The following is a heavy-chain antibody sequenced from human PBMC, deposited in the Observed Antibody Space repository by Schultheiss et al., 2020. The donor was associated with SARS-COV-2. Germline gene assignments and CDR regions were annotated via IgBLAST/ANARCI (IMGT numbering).Heavy chain of an antibody. Sequence: GGSLRLSCAASGFTVSSNYMSWVRQAPGKGLEWVSAISGSGGSTYYADSVKGRFTISRDNSKNTLYLQMNSLRAEDTAVYYCAKIGDYVWGSYRYHGLDVWGQGTTVTVSS. J-gene: IGHJ6*02. CDR2: ISGSGGST. CDR3: AKIGDYVWGSYRYHGLDV. V-gene: IGHV3-23*01. D-gene: IGHD3-16*02. CDR1: GFTVSSNY.